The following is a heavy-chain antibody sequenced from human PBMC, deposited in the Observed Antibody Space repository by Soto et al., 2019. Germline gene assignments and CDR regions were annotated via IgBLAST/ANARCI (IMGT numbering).Heavy chain of an antibody. CDR2: IYYSGST. J-gene: IGHJ4*02. CDR3: ASMYYYGSGSYYHYFDY. CDR1: GGSISSYY. Sequence: SETLSLTCTVSGGSISSYYWSWIRQPPGKGLEWIGYIYYSGSTNYNPSLKSRVTISVDTSKNQFSLKLSSVTAADTAVYYCASMYYYGSGSYYHYFDYWGQGTLVTVSS. D-gene: IGHD3-10*01. V-gene: IGHV4-59*01.